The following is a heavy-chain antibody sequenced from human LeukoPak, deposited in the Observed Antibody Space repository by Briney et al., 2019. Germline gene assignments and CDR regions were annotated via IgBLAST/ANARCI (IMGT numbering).Heavy chain of an antibody. J-gene: IGHJ4*02. CDR1: GFPFTRFY. Sequence: PGGSLRLSCAVSGFPFTRFYMSWIRQAPGKGLEWISYIGLSDSPLDYADSVRGRFTISRDNAKNSLYLEMNSLRAEGTAVYYCARKDFSSGSFSYWGQGTLVTVSS. D-gene: IGHD3-22*01. CDR2: IGLSDSPL. V-gene: IGHV3-11*04. CDR3: ARKDFSSGSFSY.